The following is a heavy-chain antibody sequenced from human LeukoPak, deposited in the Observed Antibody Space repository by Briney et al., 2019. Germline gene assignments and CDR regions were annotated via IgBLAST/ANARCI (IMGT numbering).Heavy chain of an antibody. Sequence: AGTLRLSCAASGFTFSSYSMSWVRQAPGKGLEWVSYISSSSSTIYYAESVQGRSTISRGNAKNALDLQMNSLRAEDTAVYYCARDKGAAAMRWFDPWGQGTQDTDCS. J-gene: IGHJ5*02. CDR2: ISSSSSTI. CDR1: GFTFSSYS. D-gene: IGHD2-2*01. V-gene: IGHV3-48*01. CDR3: ARDKGAAAMRWFDP.